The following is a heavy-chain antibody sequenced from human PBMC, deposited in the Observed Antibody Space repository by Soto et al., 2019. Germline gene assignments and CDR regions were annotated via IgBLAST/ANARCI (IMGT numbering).Heavy chain of an antibody. CDR1: GFTLSGRW. CDR3: ATVFDL. J-gene: IGHJ5*02. CDR2: IDIDGRGT. V-gene: IGHV3-74*01. Sequence: EMQLVESGGGLVQPGGSLRLSCAASGFTLSGRWIHWVRQAPGKGLEWVSRIDIDGRGTSYADSVKGRFTISTDNAKNTVYLLMNSLRVEDTAVYYCATVFDLWGQGTLVNVSS.